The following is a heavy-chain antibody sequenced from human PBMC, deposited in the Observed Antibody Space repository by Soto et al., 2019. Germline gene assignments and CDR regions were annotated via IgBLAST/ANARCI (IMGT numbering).Heavy chain of an antibody. V-gene: IGHV4-30-4*01. D-gene: IGHD2-15*01. CDR1: GGSISSGYYY. CDR2: IYYSGNT. J-gene: IGHJ4*02. CDR3: ARLALGYSSGGSCSNTHFDY. Sequence: GIPSETLSLTCSVSGGSISSGYYYWSWIRQPPGKGLEWIGNIYYSGNTYYNPSLKSRLTISVDRSKNQFSLKLSSVTAADTAVYYCARLALGYSSGGSCSNTHFDYWGQGTLVTVSS.